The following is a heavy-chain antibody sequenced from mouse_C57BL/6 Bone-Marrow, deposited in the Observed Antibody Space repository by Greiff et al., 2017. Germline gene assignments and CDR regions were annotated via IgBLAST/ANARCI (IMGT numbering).Heavy chain of an antibody. CDR2: INPNNGGT. D-gene: IGHD2-1*01. CDR1: GYTFTDYY. J-gene: IGHJ3*01. CDR3: ASIYPGAY. V-gene: IGHV1-26*01. Sequence: VQLQQSGPELVKPGASVKISCKASGYTFTDYYMNWVKQSHGKSLEWIGDINPNNGGTSYNQKFKAKATLTVDKSSSTAYMELRSLTSEDSAVYYCASIYPGAYWGQGTLVTVSA.